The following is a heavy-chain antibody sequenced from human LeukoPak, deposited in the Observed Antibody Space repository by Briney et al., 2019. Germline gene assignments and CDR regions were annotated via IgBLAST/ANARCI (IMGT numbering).Heavy chain of an antibody. D-gene: IGHD3-16*02. CDR3: APRIGGVIATAFDY. Sequence: GGSLRLSCAASGFTFSSYGMHWVRQAPGKGLEWVAVIWYDGSNKYYADSVKGRFTISRDNSKNTVYLQMNSLRTEDTAVYYCAPRIGGVIATAFDYWGQGTLVTVSS. J-gene: IGHJ4*02. CDR2: IWYDGSNK. V-gene: IGHV3-30*02. CDR1: GFTFSSYG.